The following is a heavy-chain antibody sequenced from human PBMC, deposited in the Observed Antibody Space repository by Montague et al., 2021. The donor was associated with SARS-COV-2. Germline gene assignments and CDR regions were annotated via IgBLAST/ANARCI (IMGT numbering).Heavy chain of an antibody. D-gene: IGHD4-23*01. CDR2: MFYSGRN. J-gene: IGHJ5*02. CDR3: ARHYHTDGGNPNGFDP. CDR1: GDSINSDTAF. Sequence: SDTLSLTCTVSGDSINSDTAFCCWVRPPPGKFLECIGSMFYSGRNFYNAAISRLLNISVDTSKNQFSLELRAVTAADTGVYYGARHYHTDGGNPNGFDPWGQGTLVTVSS. V-gene: IGHV4-39*01.